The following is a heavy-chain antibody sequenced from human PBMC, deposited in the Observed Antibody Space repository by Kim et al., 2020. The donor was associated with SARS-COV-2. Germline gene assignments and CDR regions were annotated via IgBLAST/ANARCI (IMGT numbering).Heavy chain of an antibody. J-gene: IGHJ4*02. CDR3: VTSRTNDY. D-gene: IGHD2-2*01. Sequence: GRLRYYVDAVTRRVTISRDNAKNSLYLQMNSLRVEDTAVYYCVTSRTNDYWVQGTLVTVSS. CDR2: GRLR. V-gene: IGHV3-7*03.